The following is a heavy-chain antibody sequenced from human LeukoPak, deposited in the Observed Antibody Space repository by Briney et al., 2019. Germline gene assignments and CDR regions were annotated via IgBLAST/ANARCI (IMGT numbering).Heavy chain of an antibody. CDR1: GFTFDDYA. CDR3: TRDWVVVTEYYFDY. CDR2: ISWNSGSI. Sequence: PGGSLRLSCAASGFTFDDYAMHWVRQAPGKGLEWVSGISWNSGSIGYADSVKGRFTISRDNSKNTLYLQMNSLRAEDTAVYYCTRDWVVVTEYYFDYWGQGTLVTVSS. D-gene: IGHD2-21*02. V-gene: IGHV3-9*01. J-gene: IGHJ4*02.